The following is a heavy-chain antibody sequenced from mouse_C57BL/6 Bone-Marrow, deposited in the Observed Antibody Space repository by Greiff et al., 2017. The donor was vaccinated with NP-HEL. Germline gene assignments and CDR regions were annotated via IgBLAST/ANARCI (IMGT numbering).Heavy chain of an antibody. CDR3: ARHYWCFDF. J-gene: IGHJ1*03. Sequence: DVQLVESGGDLVKPGGSLKLSCAASGFTFSSYGMSWVRQTPDKRLEWVATISSGGSYTYYPDSVKGRSTLSRDNAKNTPYLQMSSLKSEDTAVYYCARHYWCFDFWGRGTTVTVSS. V-gene: IGHV5-6*01. CDR1: GFTFSSYG. CDR2: ISSGGSYT.